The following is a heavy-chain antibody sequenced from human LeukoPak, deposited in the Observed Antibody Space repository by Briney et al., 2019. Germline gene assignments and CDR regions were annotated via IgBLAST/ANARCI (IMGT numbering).Heavy chain of an antibody. Sequence: PGRSLRLSCAASGFTFDDYAMHWVRQAPGKGLEWVSGISWNSGSIGYADSVKGRFTNSRDNAKNSLYLQMNSLRAEDTALYYCAKGTYSSGWYPDYFDYWGQGTLVTVSS. J-gene: IGHJ4*02. CDR3: AKGTYSSGWYPDYFDY. CDR1: GFTFDDYA. CDR2: ISWNSGSI. D-gene: IGHD6-19*01. V-gene: IGHV3-9*01.